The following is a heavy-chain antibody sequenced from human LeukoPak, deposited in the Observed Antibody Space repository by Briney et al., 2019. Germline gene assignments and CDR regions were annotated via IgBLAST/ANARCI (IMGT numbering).Heavy chain of an antibody. V-gene: IGHV3-74*01. CDR1: GFTFSSYW. D-gene: IGHD3-3*01. CDR2: INSDGSST. Sequence: GGSLRLSCAASGFTFSSYWMHWVRQAPGKGLVWVSRINSDGSSTSYADSVKGRFTISRDNAKNTLYLQMNSLRAEDTAVYYCARGKIYDFWSGYLQYYFDYWGQATLVTVSS. CDR3: ARGKIYDFWSGYLQYYFDY. J-gene: IGHJ4*02.